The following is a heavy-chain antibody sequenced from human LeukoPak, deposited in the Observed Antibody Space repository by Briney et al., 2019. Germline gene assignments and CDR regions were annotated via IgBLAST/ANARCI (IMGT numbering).Heavy chain of an antibody. Sequence: GGSLRLSCSASGFTFSSFAMSWVRQAPGKGLEWVSTISGSGGSTNYADSVKGRFTFSRDNSKNTLYLQMNSLRAEDTAVYYCAKDLPDYGDYIEGYWGQGTLVAVSS. V-gene: IGHV3-23*01. J-gene: IGHJ4*02. CDR1: GFTFSSFA. CDR3: AKDLPDYGDYIEGY. CDR2: ISGSGGST. D-gene: IGHD4-17*01.